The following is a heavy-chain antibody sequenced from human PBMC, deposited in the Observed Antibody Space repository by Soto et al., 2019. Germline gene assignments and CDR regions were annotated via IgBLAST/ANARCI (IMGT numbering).Heavy chain of an antibody. V-gene: IGHV4-59*01. D-gene: IGHD3-3*01. CDR1: GGSISSYY. Sequence: PSETLSLTCTVSGGSISSYYWSWIRQPPGKGLEWIGYIYYSGSTNYNPSLRSRVTISVDTSKNQFSLKLSSVTAADTAVYYCAGGGTLKKLRFLEWPPHYWGQGTLVTVSS. CDR3: AGGGTLKKLRFLEWPPHY. CDR2: IYYSGST. J-gene: IGHJ4*02.